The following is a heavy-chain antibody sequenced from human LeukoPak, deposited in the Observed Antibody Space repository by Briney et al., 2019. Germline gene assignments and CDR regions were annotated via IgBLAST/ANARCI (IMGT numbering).Heavy chain of an antibody. CDR2: INPNSGGT. D-gene: IGHD4-17*01. CDR3: ARAPDYGDDGNYGMDV. Sequence: ASVKVSCKASGYTFTSYGISWVRQAPGQGLEWMGWINPNSGGTNYAQKFQGRVTMTRDTSISTAYMELSRLRSDDTAVYYCARAPDYGDDGNYGMDVWGQGTTVTVSS. CDR1: GYTFTSYG. J-gene: IGHJ6*02. V-gene: IGHV1-2*02.